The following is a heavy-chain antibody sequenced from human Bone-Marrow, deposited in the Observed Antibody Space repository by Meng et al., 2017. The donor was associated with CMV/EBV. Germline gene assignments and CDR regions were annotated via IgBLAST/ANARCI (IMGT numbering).Heavy chain of an antibody. CDR2: SYYSGST. Sequence: SCGSISSSSYCWGWIRQPPGKRLGGIGSSYYSGSTYYNPSLESRVTISVDTSKNQFSLKLSSVTAADTAVYYCAKPKIQLWHGLCDYWGQGTLVTVSS. CDR3: AKPKIQLWHGLCDY. D-gene: IGHD5-18*01. CDR1: CGSISSSSYC. V-gene: IGHV4-39*01. J-gene: IGHJ4*02.